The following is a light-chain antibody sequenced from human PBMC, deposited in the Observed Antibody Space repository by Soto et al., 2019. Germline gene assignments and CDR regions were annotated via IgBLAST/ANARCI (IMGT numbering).Light chain of an antibody. V-gene: IGLV1-51*01. J-gene: IGLJ1*01. CDR1: SSNIGSYR. CDR3: GTWDSSLSAYV. Sequence: QSVLTQPPSVSAATGQKVTISCSGSSSNIGSYRVSWYQQLPGTAPKLLIYDNNKRPSGILDRFSGSKSGTSGTLGITGLQTGDEADYYCGTWDSSLSAYVFGTGTKLTVL. CDR2: DNN.